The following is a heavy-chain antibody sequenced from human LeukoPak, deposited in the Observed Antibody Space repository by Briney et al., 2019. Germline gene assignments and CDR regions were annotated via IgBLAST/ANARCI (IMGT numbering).Heavy chain of an antibody. D-gene: IGHD3-10*01. V-gene: IGHV4-39*01. Sequence: PSETLSLTCTVSGGSISSSSHFWGWIRQPPGKGLEWIWNIYYGGDTYYNPSLKSRVTISVDTSKNQFSLNLNSVTAADTAVYYCASNFGSGSLDYWGQGTLVTVSS. CDR2: IYYGGDT. CDR3: ASNFGSGSLDY. J-gene: IGHJ4*02. CDR1: GGSISSSSHF.